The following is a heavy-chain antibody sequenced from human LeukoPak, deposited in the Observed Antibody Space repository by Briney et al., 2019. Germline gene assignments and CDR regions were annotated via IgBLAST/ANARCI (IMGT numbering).Heavy chain of an antibody. V-gene: IGHV4-59*01. J-gene: IGHJ4*02. CDR1: GGSINVYY. D-gene: IGHD4-17*01. CDR3: ARFYGDYSRFDY. CDR2: ISYSGST. Sequence: SETLSLTCSVSGGSINVYYWNWIRQSPGKGLEWIGSISYSGSTNYNPSLKSRVTISVDTSKNQFSLNLSSVTAADTAVYYCARFYGDYSRFDYWGQGTLVTVSS.